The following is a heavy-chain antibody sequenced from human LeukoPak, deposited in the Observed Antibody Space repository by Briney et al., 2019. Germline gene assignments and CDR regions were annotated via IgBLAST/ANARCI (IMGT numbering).Heavy chain of an antibody. CDR2: INHSGST. CDR1: GGSFNGYY. V-gene: IGHV4-34*01. Sequence: KPSETLSLTCAVYGGSFNGYYWTWIRQLPGKGLEWIGEINHSGSTDYNPSLKSRVTISVDTSKNQFSLKLNSVTAADTAVYYCARGQLRLSNWGQGSLVIVSS. CDR3: ARGQLRLSN. D-gene: IGHD6-25*01. J-gene: IGHJ4*02.